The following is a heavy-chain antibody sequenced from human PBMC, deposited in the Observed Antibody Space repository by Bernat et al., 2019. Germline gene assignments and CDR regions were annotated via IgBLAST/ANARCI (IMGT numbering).Heavy chain of an antibody. V-gene: IGHV3-66*01. J-gene: IGHJ6*03. CDR2: IYSGGST. Sequence: EVQLVESGGGLVQPGGSLRLSCAASGFTVSSNYMSWVRKAPGKGLEWVSVIYSGGSTYYADSVKGRFTISRDNSKNTLYLQMNSLRAEDTAVYYCARVEYSSSYYMDVWGKGTTVTVSS. CDR3: ARVEYSSSYYMDV. D-gene: IGHD6-6*01. CDR1: GFTVSSNY.